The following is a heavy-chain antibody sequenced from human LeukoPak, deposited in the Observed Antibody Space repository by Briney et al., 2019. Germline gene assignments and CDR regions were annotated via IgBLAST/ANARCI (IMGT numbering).Heavy chain of an antibody. J-gene: IGHJ6*03. V-gene: IGHV3-30*01. CDR1: GFTFSSYA. Sequence: PGGSLRLSCAASGFTFSSYAMHWVRQAPGKGLEWVAVISYDGSNKYYADSVKGRFTISRDNSKNTLYLQMNSLRAEDTAVYYCARSGGDYYYYYYMDVWGKGTTVTVSS. D-gene: IGHD4-17*01. CDR3: ARSGGDYYYYYYMDV. CDR2: ISYDGSNK.